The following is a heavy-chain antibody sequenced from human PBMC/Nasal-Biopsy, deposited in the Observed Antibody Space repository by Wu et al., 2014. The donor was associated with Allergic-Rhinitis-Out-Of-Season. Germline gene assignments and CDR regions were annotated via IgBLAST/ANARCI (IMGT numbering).Heavy chain of an antibody. Sequence: LRLSCAASGFIFSSYPTHWVRQAPGKGLDWVALISYDGTNKYYADSVKGRFTISRDNSKNTLYLEMNSLRAEDTAIYYCAKDRWTLERATISHFFDFWGQGTLVTVSS. V-gene: IGHV3-30*04. CDR3: AKDRWTLERATISHFFDF. D-gene: IGHD5-24*01. CDR1: GFIFSSYP. J-gene: IGHJ4*02. CDR2: ISYDGTNK.